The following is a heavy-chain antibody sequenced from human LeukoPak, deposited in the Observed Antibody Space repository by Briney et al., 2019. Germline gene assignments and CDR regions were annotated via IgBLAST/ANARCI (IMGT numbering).Heavy chain of an antibody. CDR2: VSSNVTIR. D-gene: IGHD6-13*01. Sequence: GGSLRLSCAASGFTFSSYEMNWVRQAPGKGLEWVSYVSSNVTIRYYADSVKGRFAVSRDNAKNTLYVQIISLRAEDTSVYYCARAYSSSGRGDWGQGTLVTV. CDR1: GFTFSSYE. CDR3: ARAYSSSGRGD. V-gene: IGHV3-48*03. J-gene: IGHJ4*02.